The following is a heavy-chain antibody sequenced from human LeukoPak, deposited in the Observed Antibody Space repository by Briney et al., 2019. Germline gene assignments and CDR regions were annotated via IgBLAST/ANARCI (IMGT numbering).Heavy chain of an antibody. CDR1: GGSINSGHFY. CDR3: AKNMITGLYFFDY. J-gene: IGHJ4*02. V-gene: IGHV4-39*01. D-gene: IGHD1-14*01. Sequence: SETLSLTCTVSGGSINSGHFYWGWIRQPPGKGLQWIGSIYDPGSTYYNPSLKSRVTVSLDTSKNQFSLKLSSVTAGDTAVYYCAKNMITGLYFFDYWGQGTLVTVSS. CDR2: IYDPGST.